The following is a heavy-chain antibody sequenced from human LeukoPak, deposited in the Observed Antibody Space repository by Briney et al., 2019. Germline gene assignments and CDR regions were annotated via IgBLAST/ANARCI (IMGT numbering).Heavy chain of an antibody. CDR1: GGSFSSSSYY. J-gene: IGHJ3*02. D-gene: IGHD5-24*01. Sequence: PSXTLSLTCTVSGGSFSSSSYYWGWIRQPPGKGLEWIGSMYYSGSTYYNASLRSRVTVSVDTSKNQFSLKLSSVTAADTAVYYCARHFDRDGYKSNAFDIWGQGTMVTVSS. CDR2: MYYSGST. V-gene: IGHV4-39*01. CDR3: ARHFDRDGYKSNAFDI.